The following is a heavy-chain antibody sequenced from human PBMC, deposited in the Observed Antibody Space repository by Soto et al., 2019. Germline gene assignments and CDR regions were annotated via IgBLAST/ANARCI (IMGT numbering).Heavy chain of an antibody. D-gene: IGHD6-13*01. J-gene: IGHJ6*03. CDR3: ARAPGGIAAAGRIYYYYMDV. V-gene: IGHV1-69*04. Sequence: SVKVSCKACGGTFSSYAISWVRQAPGQGLEWMGRIIPILGIANYAQKFQGRVTITADKSTSTAYMELSSLRSEDTAVYYCARAPGGIAAAGRIYYYYMDVWGKGTTVTVSS. CDR1: GGTFSSYA. CDR2: IIPILGIA.